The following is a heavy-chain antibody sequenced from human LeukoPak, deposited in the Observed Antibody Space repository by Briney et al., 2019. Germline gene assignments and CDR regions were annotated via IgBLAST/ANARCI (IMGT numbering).Heavy chain of an antibody. V-gene: IGHV3-30-3*01. Sequence: PGRSLRLSCAASGFTFSSYAMHWVRQAPGKGLEWVAVISYDGSKKYHGDSVKGRFTISRDNSKNTLYLQMNSLRAEDTALYYCARTSGYSSSWSADHWGQGTLVTVSS. CDR3: ARTSGYSSSWSADH. J-gene: IGHJ4*02. D-gene: IGHD6-13*01. CDR1: GFTFSSYA. CDR2: ISYDGSKK.